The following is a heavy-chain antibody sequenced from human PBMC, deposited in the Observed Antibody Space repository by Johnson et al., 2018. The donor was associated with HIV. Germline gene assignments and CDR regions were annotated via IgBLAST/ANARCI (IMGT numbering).Heavy chain of an antibody. D-gene: IGHD6-6*01. CDR1: GFTFDDYG. J-gene: IGHJ3*02. Sequence: VQLVESGGGVVRPGGSLRLSCAASGFTFDDYGMSWVRQAPGKGLEWVSGINWNGGSTGYEASVKGRFTISRDKAKNSLYLQMNSLRAEDTALYFCTRRDSSELGDAFDIWGQVTMVTVSS. CDR3: TRRDSSELGDAFDI. V-gene: IGHV3-20*04. CDR2: INWNGGST.